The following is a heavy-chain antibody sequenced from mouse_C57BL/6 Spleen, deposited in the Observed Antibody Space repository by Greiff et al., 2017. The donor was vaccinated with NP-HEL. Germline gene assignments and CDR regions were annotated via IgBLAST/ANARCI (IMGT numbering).Heavy chain of an antibody. V-gene: IGHV1-15*01. D-gene: IGHD2-4*01. J-gene: IGHJ4*01. CDR3: TRRELRRNAMDY. CDR1: GYTFTDYE. CDR2: IDPETGGT. Sequence: VQLQQSGAELVRPGASVTLSCKASGYTFTDYEMHWVKQTPVHGLEWIGAIDPETGGTAYNQKFKGKAILTADKSSSTAYMELRSLTSEDSAVYYCTRRELRRNAMDYWGQGTSVTVSS.